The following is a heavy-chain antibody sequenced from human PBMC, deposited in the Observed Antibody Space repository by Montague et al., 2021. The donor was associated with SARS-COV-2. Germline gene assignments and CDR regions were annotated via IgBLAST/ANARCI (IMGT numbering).Heavy chain of an antibody. D-gene: IGHD2-2*01. CDR1: GGSFSDYS. CDR2: INHSGTT. CDR3: ARGHRCTSVSCHPFDY. Sequence: SETLSLTCGVYGGSFSDYSRPSTRHPPGKGLDWIAGINHSGTTDYKPSLNSRVTLSVDISNNQFSLRLNSVTAADTAVYYCARGHRCTSVSCHPFDYWGQGTLVTVSS. J-gene: IGHJ4*02. V-gene: IGHV4-34*01.